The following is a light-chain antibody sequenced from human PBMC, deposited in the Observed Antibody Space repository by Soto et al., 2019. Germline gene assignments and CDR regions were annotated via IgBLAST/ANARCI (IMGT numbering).Light chain of an antibody. Sequence: EIVMTQSPATLSVSPGERATLSCRASENLNTNLAWYQQRPGQPPRLLMYGASTRATGVPARFTGSGSGTDFTLTISSLQFEDFAIYSCQQYNNWPPYTFGQGTKVDIK. CDR2: GAS. V-gene: IGKV3-15*01. J-gene: IGKJ2*01. CDR3: QQYNNWPPYT. CDR1: ENLNTN.